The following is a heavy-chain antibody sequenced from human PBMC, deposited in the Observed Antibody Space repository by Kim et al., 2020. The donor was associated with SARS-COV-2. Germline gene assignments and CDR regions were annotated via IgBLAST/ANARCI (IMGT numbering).Heavy chain of an antibody. J-gene: IGHJ3*02. Sequence: GGSLRLSCAASGFTFSSYAMSWVRQAPGKGLEWVSVIYSGGSSTYYADSVKGRFTISRDNSKNTLYLQMNSLRAEDTAVYYCAKSPFASHAFDIWGQGTMVTVSS. CDR3: AKSPFASHAFDI. V-gene: IGHV3-23*03. CDR2: IYSGGSST. CDR1: GFTFSSYA.